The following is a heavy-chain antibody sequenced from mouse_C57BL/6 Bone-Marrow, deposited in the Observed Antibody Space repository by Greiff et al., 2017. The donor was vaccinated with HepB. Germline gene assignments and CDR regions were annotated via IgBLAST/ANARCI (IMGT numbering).Heavy chain of an antibody. J-gene: IGHJ3*01. CDR3: ARNRRDYSNYGEFDY. Sequence: QVQLQQSGPELVEPGASVKISCKASGYAFSSSWMNWVKQRPGKGLEWIGRIYPGDGDTNYNGKFKGKATLTADKSSSTAYMQLSSLTSEDSAVYFCARNRRDYSNYGEFDYWGQGTLVTVSA. CDR1: GYAFSSSW. CDR2: IYPGDGDT. D-gene: IGHD2-5*01. V-gene: IGHV1-82*01.